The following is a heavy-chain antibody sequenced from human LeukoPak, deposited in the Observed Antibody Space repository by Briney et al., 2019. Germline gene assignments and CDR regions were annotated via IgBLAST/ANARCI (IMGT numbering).Heavy chain of an antibody. CDR1: GYSFTSYW. CDR2: VYPGDSDS. Sequence: GESLKISCKGSGYSFTSYWIGWVRQMPGKGLEWMGIVYPGDSDSRYSPSFQGQGTISADKPISTAYLQWSSLNASDTAMYYCARRKGCSSTSCYGMDVWGQGPTVTVSS. V-gene: IGHV5-51*01. D-gene: IGHD2-2*01. J-gene: IGHJ6*02. CDR3: ARRKGCSSTSCYGMDV.